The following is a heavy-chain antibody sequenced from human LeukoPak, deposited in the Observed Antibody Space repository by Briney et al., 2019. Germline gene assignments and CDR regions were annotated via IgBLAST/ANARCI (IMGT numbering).Heavy chain of an antibody. Sequence: ASVKVSCKASGYTFTSYDINWVRQAPGQGLEWMGWMKPNSGNTDYAQRFQGRVTITRNTSISTAFMELSSLRSEDTAVYYCTRGRPVLSHVDYWGQGTLVTVSS. CDR1: GYTFTSYD. CDR2: MKPNSGNT. CDR3: TRGRPVLSHVDY. J-gene: IGHJ4*02. D-gene: IGHD2-8*01. V-gene: IGHV1-8*03.